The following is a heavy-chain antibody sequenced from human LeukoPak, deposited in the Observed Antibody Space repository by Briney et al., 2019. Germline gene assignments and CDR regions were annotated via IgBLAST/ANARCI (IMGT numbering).Heavy chain of an antibody. CDR1: GGSISSYY. D-gene: IGHD2-15*01. V-gene: IGHV4-34*01. J-gene: IGHJ4*02. CDR2: INHSGST. Sequence: SETLSLTCTVSGGSISSYYWSWIRQPPGKGLEWIGEINHSGSTNYNPSLKSRVTISVDTSKNQFSLKLSSVTAADTAVYYCARSGSCSGGSCYSGRLDYWGQGTLVSVSS. CDR3: ARSGSCSGGSCYSGRLDY.